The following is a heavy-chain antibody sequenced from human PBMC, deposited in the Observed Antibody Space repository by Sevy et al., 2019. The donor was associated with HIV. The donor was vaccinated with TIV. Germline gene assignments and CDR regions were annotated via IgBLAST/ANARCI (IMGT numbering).Heavy chain of an antibody. V-gene: IGHV3-21*01. J-gene: IGHJ6*02. CDR3: ARDRGCTGGVCYVSPSYYYYYGMDV. D-gene: IGHD2-8*02. Sequence: GESLKISCAASGFTFSSYSMNWVRQAPGKGLEWVSSISSSSSYIYYADSVKGRFTISRDNAKNSLYLQMNSLRAEDTAVYYCARDRGCTGGVCYVSPSYYYYYGMDVWGQGTTVTVSS. CDR1: GFTFSSYS. CDR2: ISSSSSYI.